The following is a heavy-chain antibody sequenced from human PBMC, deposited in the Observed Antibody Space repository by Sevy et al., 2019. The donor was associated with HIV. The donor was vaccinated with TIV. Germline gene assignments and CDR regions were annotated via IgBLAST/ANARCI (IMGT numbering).Heavy chain of an antibody. CDR3: ARAPVAGTIYFDY. Sequence: SETLSLTCTVSGGSISSYYWSWIRQPPGKGLEWIGYIYYSGSTNYNPSLKSRVTISVDTSKNQFSLKLSSVTAADTAVSYCARAPVAGTIYFDYWGQGTLVTVSS. D-gene: IGHD6-19*01. CDR1: GGSISSYY. V-gene: IGHV4-59*13. CDR2: IYYSGST. J-gene: IGHJ4*02.